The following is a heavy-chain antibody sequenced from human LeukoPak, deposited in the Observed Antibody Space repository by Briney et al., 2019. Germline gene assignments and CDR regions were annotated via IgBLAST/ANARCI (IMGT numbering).Heavy chain of an antibody. Sequence: SETLSLTCAVYGGSFSGYYWSWIRQPPGKGLEWIGEINHSGSTNYNPSLKSRVTISVDTSKSQFSLKLSSVTAADTAVYYCARYYSSGYFGDAFDIWGQGTMVTVSS. J-gene: IGHJ3*02. CDR2: INHSGST. D-gene: IGHD3-22*01. V-gene: IGHV4-34*01. CDR1: GGSFSGYY. CDR3: ARYYSSGYFGDAFDI.